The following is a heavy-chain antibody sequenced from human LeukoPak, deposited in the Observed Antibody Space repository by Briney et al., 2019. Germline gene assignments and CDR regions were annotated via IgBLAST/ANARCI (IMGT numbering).Heavy chain of an antibody. J-gene: IGHJ4*02. CDR2: ISSTGGTA. V-gene: IGHV3-23*01. CDR3: ARSARLMKGVVEVTALDD. CDR1: GFTFSSFG. D-gene: IGHD3-3*01. Sequence: QPGGTLRLSCAASGFTFSSFGMRWVRQAPGKGLEWVSAISSTGGTAYYADSVKGRFTISRDNSKNTLYLQMNSLRAEDTAVYYCARSARLMKGVVEVTALDDWGQGTLVTVSS.